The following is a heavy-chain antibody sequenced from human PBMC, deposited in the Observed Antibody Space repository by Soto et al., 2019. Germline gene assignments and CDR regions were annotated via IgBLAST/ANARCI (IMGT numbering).Heavy chain of an antibody. D-gene: IGHD5-18*01. CDR3: AGGTAMDYYFDY. CDR1: GFTFSSYG. V-gene: IGHV3-33*01. CDR2: IWYDGSNK. Sequence: GGSLRLSCAASGFTFSSYGMHWVRQAPGKGLEWVAVIWYDGSNKYYADSVKGRFTISRDNSKNTLYLQMNSLRAEDTAVYYCAGGTAMDYYFDYWGQGTLVTVSS. J-gene: IGHJ4*02.